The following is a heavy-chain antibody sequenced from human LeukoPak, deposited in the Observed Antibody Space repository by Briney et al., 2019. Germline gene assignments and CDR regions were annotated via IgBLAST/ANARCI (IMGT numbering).Heavy chain of an antibody. J-gene: IGHJ6*03. D-gene: IGHD3-3*01. Sequence: SVKVSCKASGGTFSSYAISWVRQAPGQGLEWMGGIIPIFGTANYAQKFQGRFTITTDESTSTAYMELSSLRSEDTAVYYCARGDNFWSGHTPYYYYYYMDVWGKGTTVT. CDR3: ARGDNFWSGHTPYYYYYYMDV. CDR2: IIPIFGTA. CDR1: GGTFSSYA. V-gene: IGHV1-69*05.